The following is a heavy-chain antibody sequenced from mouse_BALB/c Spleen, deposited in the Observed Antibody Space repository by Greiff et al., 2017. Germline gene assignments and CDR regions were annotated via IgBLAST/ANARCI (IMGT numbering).Heavy chain of an antibody. Sequence: EVKLVESGGGLVEPGGSLKLSCAASGFTFSSYAMSWVRQSPEKRLEWVAEISSGGSYTYYPDTVTGRFTISRDNAKNTLYREMSSLRSEDTAMYYCARRGRYDAMDYWGQGTSVTVSS. CDR2: ISSGGSYT. CDR1: GFTFSSYA. J-gene: IGHJ4*01. V-gene: IGHV5-9-4*01. CDR3: ARRGRYDAMDY. D-gene: IGHD1-1*01.